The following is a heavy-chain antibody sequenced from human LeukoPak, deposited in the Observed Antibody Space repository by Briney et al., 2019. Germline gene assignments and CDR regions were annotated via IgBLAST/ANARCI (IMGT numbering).Heavy chain of an antibody. Sequence: GGSLRLSCAASGFTFSDYYMSWIRQAPGKGLEWDSYISSSGSTIYYADSVKGRFTISRDNAKNSLFLQMNSLRAEDTAVYYCARDLYYDSSGYYYYWGQGTLVTVSS. CDR2: ISSSGSTI. CDR1: GFTFSDYY. V-gene: IGHV3-11*01. D-gene: IGHD3-22*01. CDR3: ARDLYYDSSGYYYY. J-gene: IGHJ4*02.